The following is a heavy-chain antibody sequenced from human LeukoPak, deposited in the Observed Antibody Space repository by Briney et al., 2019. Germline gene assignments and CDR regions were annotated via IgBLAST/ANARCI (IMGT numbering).Heavy chain of an antibody. D-gene: IGHD3-10*01. Sequence: PSQTLSLTCTVSGGSISSGDYYWSWIRQPPGKGLGWIGYIYYSGSTYYNPSLKSRVTISVDTSKNQFSLKLSSVTAADTAVYYCARDYYGSGSYFGWFDPWGQGTLVTVSS. CDR1: GGSISSGDYY. J-gene: IGHJ5*02. CDR2: IYYSGST. CDR3: ARDYYGSGSYFGWFDP. V-gene: IGHV4-30-4*01.